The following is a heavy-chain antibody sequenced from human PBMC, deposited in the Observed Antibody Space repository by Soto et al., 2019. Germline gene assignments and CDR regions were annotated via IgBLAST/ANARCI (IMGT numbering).Heavy chain of an antibody. CDR1: GYTSTNYG. Sequence: GASVKVSCKASGYTSTNYGIHWVRQAPGQRLEWMGWISAGSGNTKYSQKFQDRITITRDTSASTVYMELSSLRSDDTAVYYCANDIILIPGAKGLEYWGQGALVTVSS. J-gene: IGHJ4*02. V-gene: IGHV1-3*01. D-gene: IGHD2-2*01. CDR2: ISAGSGNT. CDR3: ANDIILIPGAKGLEY.